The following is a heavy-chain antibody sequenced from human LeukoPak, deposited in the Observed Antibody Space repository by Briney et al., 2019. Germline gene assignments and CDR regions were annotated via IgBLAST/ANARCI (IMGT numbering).Heavy chain of an antibody. Sequence: PSETLSLTCAVYGGSFSGYYWSWIRQPPGKGLEWIGEINHSGSTNYNPPLKSRVTISVDTSKNQFSLKLSSVTAADTAVYYCARAYNWNPFDYWGQGTLVTVSS. CDR1: GGSFSGYY. CDR3: ARAYNWNPFDY. J-gene: IGHJ4*02. V-gene: IGHV4-34*01. CDR2: INHSGST. D-gene: IGHD1-20*01.